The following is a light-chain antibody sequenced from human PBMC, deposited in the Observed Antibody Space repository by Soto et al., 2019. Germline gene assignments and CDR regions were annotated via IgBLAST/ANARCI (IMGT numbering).Light chain of an antibody. J-gene: IGKJ2*01. CDR3: QQYYSPPYT. CDR1: QSLFSSSDNRHY. V-gene: IGKV4-1*01. Sequence: DIAMTQSPDSLAVSLGERATINCKSSQSLFSSSDNRHYLAWYQQKLGQPPNLLIYWASTRGSGVPDRFSGSGSGTNFTLTISSLQAEDLAVYHCQQYYSPPYTFGQGNKLAIK. CDR2: WAS.